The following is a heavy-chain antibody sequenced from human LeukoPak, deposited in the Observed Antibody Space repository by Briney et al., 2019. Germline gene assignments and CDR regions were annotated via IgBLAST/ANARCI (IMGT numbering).Heavy chain of an antibody. J-gene: IGHJ4*02. CDR3: ATASGGWYRYYFDS. CDR2: ISSSSNMI. D-gene: IGHD6-13*01. V-gene: IGHV3-48*03. Sequence: PGGSLRLSCAASGLTFSSYEMNWVRQAPGKGLEWLSYISSSSNMIFYAKSVKGRFTISRDNAKNSLYLQMNSLRAEDTAIYYCATASGGWYRYYFDSWGQGTLVTVSS. CDR1: GLTFSSYE.